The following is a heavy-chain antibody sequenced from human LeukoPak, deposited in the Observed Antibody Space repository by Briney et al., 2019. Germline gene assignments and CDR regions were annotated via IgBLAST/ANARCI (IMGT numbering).Heavy chain of an antibody. Sequence: GGSLRLSCAASGFTFSNYAMSWVRQAPGKGLEGVSVISGSGGSTYYADSVKGRFTISRDNSKNTLYLQMNSLRAEDTAVYYCAKALDSSGYYFPFGAFDIWGQGTMVTVSS. CDR1: GFTFSNYA. J-gene: IGHJ3*02. V-gene: IGHV3-23*01. D-gene: IGHD3-22*01. CDR3: AKALDSSGYYFPFGAFDI. CDR2: ISGSGGST.